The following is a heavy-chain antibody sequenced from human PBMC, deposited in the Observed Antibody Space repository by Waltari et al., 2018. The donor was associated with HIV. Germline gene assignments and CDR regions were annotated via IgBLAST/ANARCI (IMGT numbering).Heavy chain of an antibody. CDR1: GGAISSSNC. V-gene: IGHV4-4*02. J-gene: IGHJ3*02. Sequence: QVQLQESGPGLVKPSGTLSLTCVVSGGAISSSNCWDGVRQPPGKGRGWIGEIYHSGTTNYNPSLKSRVAISMDQSENQFSLILNSVTAADTAMYFCARARPLLTTWAGVVDIWGRGTMVIVSS. D-gene: IGHD4-17*01. CDR2: IYHSGTT. CDR3: ARARPLLTTWAGVVDI.